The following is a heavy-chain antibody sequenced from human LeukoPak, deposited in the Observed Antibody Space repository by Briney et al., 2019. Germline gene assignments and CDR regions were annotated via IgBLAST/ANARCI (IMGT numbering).Heavy chain of an antibody. CDR3: ARATNKYEVLPFDY. D-gene: IGHD2-2*01. CDR1: RFTFGDFA. J-gene: IGHJ4*02. Sequence: PGGSLRLSCAASRFTFGDFAMHWVRQTPKKGLEWVSSINPDGGSINYTDSVKGRFTISRDNAKNSLFLQMDSLRLEDTALNYCARATNKYEVLPFDYWGQGTLVTVSS. V-gene: IGHV3-9*01. CDR2: INPDGGSI.